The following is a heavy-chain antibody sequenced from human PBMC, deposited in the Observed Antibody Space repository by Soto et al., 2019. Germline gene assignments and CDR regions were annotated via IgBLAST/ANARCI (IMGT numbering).Heavy chain of an antibody. Sequence: ASVKVSCKASGYTFTSYAMHWVRQAPGQRLEWMGWINAGNGKTKYSQKIQGRVTITRDTSASTAYMELSSLRSEDTAVYYCASSNIAAAPYGMDVWGQGTTVTVSS. V-gene: IGHV1-3*01. CDR2: INAGNGKT. CDR1: GYTFTSYA. D-gene: IGHD6-13*01. J-gene: IGHJ6*02. CDR3: ASSNIAAAPYGMDV.